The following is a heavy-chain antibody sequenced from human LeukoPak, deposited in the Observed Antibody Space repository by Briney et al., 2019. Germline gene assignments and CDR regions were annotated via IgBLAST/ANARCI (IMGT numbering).Heavy chain of an antibody. Sequence: GRSLRLSCAASGFAFSTYAMHWVRQAPGKGLEWVAVISFGGNTKYYADSVKGRFTISRDNSKNTLYLQMNGLRTEDTAMYYCTRRGGGHEFDHWGQGTLVTVSS. V-gene: IGHV3-30-3*01. D-gene: IGHD3-16*01. CDR1: GFAFSTYA. CDR2: ISFGGNTK. CDR3: TRRGGGHEFDH. J-gene: IGHJ4*02.